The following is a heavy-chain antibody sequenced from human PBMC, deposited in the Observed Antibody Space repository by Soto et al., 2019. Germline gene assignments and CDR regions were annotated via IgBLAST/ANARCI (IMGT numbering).Heavy chain of an antibody. D-gene: IGHD1-26*01. CDR1: GESFSGYS. Sequence: SETLSLTCAVYGESFSGYSWSWIRQPPGKGLEWIDKINCGGSTNYNPSLKSRVTISVDTSKNQFSLKLSSVTAADTAVYYCASLNIGSYYSSRNYFDFWGQGTLVTVSS. V-gene: IGHV4-34*01. CDR3: ASLNIGSYYSSRNYFDF. CDR2: INCGGST. J-gene: IGHJ4*02.